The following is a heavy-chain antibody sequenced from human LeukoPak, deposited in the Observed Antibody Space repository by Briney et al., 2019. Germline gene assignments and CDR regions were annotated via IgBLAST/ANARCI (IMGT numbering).Heavy chain of an antibody. D-gene: IGHD3-10*01. CDR1: GGSISGSSYY. V-gene: IGHV4-39*01. CDR2: IYYSGST. J-gene: IGHJ6*03. CDR3: ARLSSGHYYYYYYYMDV. Sequence: SETLSLTCTVSGGSISGSSYYWGWIRQPPGKGLEWIGSIYYSGSTYYNPSLKSRVTISVDTSKNQFSLKLSSVTAADTAVYYCARLSSGHYYYYYYYMDVWGKGTTVTVSS.